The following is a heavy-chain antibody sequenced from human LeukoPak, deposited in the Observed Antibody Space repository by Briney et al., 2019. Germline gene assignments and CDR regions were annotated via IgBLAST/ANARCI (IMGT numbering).Heavy chain of an antibody. Sequence: ASVKVSCKASGYTFTSNYIHWVRQAPGQGLEWMGMIYPRVGSTSYAQKFQGRVTVTRDTSTSTVHMELSGLRSEDTAVYYCARDQEGFDYWGQGTLVTVSS. CDR3: ARDQEGFDY. CDR2: IYPRVGST. CDR1: GYTFTSNY. J-gene: IGHJ4*02. V-gene: IGHV1-46*01.